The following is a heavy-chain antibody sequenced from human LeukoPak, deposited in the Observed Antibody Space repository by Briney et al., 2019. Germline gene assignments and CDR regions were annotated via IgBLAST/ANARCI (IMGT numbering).Heavy chain of an antibody. V-gene: IGHV1-69*05. Sequence: SVKVSCKASGGTFSSYAISWVRQAPGQGLEWMGRIIPIFGTANYAQKFQGRVTITTDESTSTAYMELSSLRSEDTAVYYCAREQRQQLRKLGRTEVPYNWFDPWGQGTLVTVSS. D-gene: IGHD6-13*01. CDR1: GGTFSSYA. J-gene: IGHJ5*02. CDR2: IIPIFGTA. CDR3: AREQRQQLRKLGRTEVPYNWFDP.